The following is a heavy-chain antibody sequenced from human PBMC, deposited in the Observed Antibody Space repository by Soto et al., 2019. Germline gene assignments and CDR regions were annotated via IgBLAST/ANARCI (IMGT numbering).Heavy chain of an antibody. CDR2: IIPILGIA. Sequence: QVQLVQSGAEVKKPGSSVKVSCKASGGTFSSYTISWVRQAPGQGLEWMGRIIPILGIANYAQKFQGRVTITADKSTSTAYMELSSLRSEDTAVYYCARDQGCCGDCYSYAFDIWGQGTMVTVSS. V-gene: IGHV1-69*08. CDR3: ARDQGCCGDCYSYAFDI. CDR1: GGTFSSYT. J-gene: IGHJ3*02. D-gene: IGHD2-21*01.